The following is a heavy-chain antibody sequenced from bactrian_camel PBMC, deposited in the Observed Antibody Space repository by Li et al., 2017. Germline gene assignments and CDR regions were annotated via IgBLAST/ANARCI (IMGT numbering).Heavy chain of an antibody. CDR3: ASAAYNSNWSRLEKRYYKY. CDR2: IGDNGDGTP. Sequence: VQLVESGGGSVQAGGSLRLSCEFSGPTWATYCMGWLRQAQGKERELVASIGDNGDGTPVYIDSVKGRFTISKDNARNTLALQMNSLKPEDSAMYYCASAAYNSNWSRLEKRYYKYRGQGTQVTVS. J-gene: IGHJ4*01. V-gene: IGHV3S63*01. CDR1: GPTWATYC. D-gene: IGHD6*01.